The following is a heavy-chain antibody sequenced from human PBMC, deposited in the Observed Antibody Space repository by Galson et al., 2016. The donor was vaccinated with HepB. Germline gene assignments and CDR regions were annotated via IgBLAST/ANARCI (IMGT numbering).Heavy chain of an antibody. CDR1: GYTFSSYW. J-gene: IGHJ4*02. CDR3: ARHGKGVGYNYVAY. V-gene: IGHV5-51*01. CDR2: IYPGDSDS. D-gene: IGHD5-24*01. Sequence: QSGAEVKKPGESLKISCKASGYTFSSYWIGWVRQMPGKGLEWLGIIYPGDSDSLYSPSLQGQVTMSVDKSISTAYLQWSSLKASDTAIYYFARHGKGVGYNYVAYWGQGTLVTVSS.